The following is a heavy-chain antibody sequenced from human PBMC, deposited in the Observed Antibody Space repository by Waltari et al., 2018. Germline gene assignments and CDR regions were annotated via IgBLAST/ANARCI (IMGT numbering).Heavy chain of an antibody. Sequence: EVQLVESGGGLIQPGGSLRLSCAASGFTVSSNYMSWVRQAPGKGLEWVSVIYSGGSTYYADSVKGRFTISRDNSKNTLYLQMNSLRAEDTAVYYCARGPLSYDSSGYYPSFFDYWGQGTLVTVSS. CDR1: GFTVSSNY. CDR3: ARGPLSYDSSGYYPSFFDY. D-gene: IGHD3-22*01. V-gene: IGHV3-53*01. CDR2: IYSGGST. J-gene: IGHJ4*02.